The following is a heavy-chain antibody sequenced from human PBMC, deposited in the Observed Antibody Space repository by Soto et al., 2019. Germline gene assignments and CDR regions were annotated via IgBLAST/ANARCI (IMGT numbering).Heavy chain of an antibody. CDR1: GYNFTAFW. J-gene: IGHJ5*01. Sequence: GESLKISCKASGYNFTAFWIHWVRQMPGKGLEWLGKIDPSDSYTNYSPSFEGHVTISTDNSITTAYLQWSSLRASDTALYFCARVYKNWFDSWAQGAMVTVSS. CDR2: IDPSDSYT. D-gene: IGHD1-1*01. CDR3: ARVYKNWFDS. V-gene: IGHV5-10-1*01.